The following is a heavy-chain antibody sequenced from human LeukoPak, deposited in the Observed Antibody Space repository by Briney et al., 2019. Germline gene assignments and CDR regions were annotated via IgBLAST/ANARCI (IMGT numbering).Heavy chain of an antibody. CDR2: TYYRSKWYH. J-gene: IGHJ6*03. Sequence: SQTLSLTCAISGDNVSSNSVAWNWIRQSPSRGLEWLGRTYYRSKWYHDYAVSVKSRITINPDTSKNQFSLQLNSVTPEDTAVYFCARNWASFYYYYMDVWGKGTTVTVSS. V-gene: IGHV6-1*01. CDR1: GDNVSSNSVA. D-gene: IGHD7-27*01. CDR3: ARNWASFYYYYMDV.